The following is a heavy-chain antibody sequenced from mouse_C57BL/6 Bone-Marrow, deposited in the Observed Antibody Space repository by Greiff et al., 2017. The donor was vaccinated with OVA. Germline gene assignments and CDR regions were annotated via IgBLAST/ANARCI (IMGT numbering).Heavy chain of an antibody. CDR2: IYPGSGST. J-gene: IGHJ3*01. Sequence: QVQLKQPGAELVKPGASVKMSCKASGYTFTSYWITWVKQRPGQGLEWIGDIYPGSGSTNYNEKFKSKATLTVDTSSSPAYMQLSSLTSEDSAVYYCARYGNSNAWFAYWGQGTLVTVSA. V-gene: IGHV1-55*01. CDR3: ARYGNSNAWFAY. CDR1: GYTFTSYW. D-gene: IGHD2-5*01.